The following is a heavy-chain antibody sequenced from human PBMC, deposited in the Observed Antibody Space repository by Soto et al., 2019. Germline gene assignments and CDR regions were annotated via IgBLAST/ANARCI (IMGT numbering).Heavy chain of an antibody. CDR1: GFSLSNARMG. D-gene: IGHD3-22*01. CDR2: IFSNDEK. Sequence: QVTLKESGPVLVKPTETLTLTCTVSGFSLSNARMGVSWIRQPPGKALEWLAHIFSNDEKSYSSSLKSRLTISKDTSKSQVVLTMTNMDPVDTATYYCARNLYDDSSGYYHDYWGQGTLVTVSS. V-gene: IGHV2-26*01. CDR3: ARNLYDDSSGYYHDY. J-gene: IGHJ4*02.